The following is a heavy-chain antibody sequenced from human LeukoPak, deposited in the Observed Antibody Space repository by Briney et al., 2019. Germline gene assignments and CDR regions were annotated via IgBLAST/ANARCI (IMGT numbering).Heavy chain of an antibody. D-gene: IGHD3-10*01. CDR1: GFTFSSYA. Sequence: GGSLRLSCAASGFTFSSYAMSWVRQAPGEGLEWDSAISGSGGSTYYADSVKGRFTISRDNSKNTLYLQMNSLRAEDTAVYYCAKRGSKDYFDYWGQGTLVTVSS. CDR2: ISGSGGST. CDR3: AKRGSKDYFDY. J-gene: IGHJ4*02. V-gene: IGHV3-23*01.